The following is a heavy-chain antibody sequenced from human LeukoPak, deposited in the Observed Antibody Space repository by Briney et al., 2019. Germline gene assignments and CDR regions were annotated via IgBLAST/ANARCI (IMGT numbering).Heavy chain of an antibody. CDR2: IIPIFGTA. CDR1: GGTFSSYA. Sequence: GASVKVSCKASGGTFSSYAISWVRQAPGQGLEWMGRIIPIFGTANYAQKFQGRVTITTDESTSTAYMELSSLRSEDTAVYYCARAGYCSGGSCYYTDYWGQGTLATVSS. V-gene: IGHV1-69*05. D-gene: IGHD2-15*01. J-gene: IGHJ4*02. CDR3: ARAGYCSGGSCYYTDY.